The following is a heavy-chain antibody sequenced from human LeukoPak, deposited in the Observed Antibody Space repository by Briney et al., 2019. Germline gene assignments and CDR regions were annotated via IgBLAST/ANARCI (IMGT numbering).Heavy chain of an antibody. CDR2: IYTSGST. CDR3: ARGASGNYHYFDY. CDR1: GFTFSSYA. Sequence: GSLRLSCAASGFTFSSYAMSWIRQPAGKGLEWIGRIYTSGSTDYNPSLKSRVTLSVDTSKNQFPLKLSSVTAADTAVYYCARGASGNYHYFDYWGQGTLVTVSS. D-gene: IGHD1-26*01. J-gene: IGHJ4*02. V-gene: IGHV4-4*07.